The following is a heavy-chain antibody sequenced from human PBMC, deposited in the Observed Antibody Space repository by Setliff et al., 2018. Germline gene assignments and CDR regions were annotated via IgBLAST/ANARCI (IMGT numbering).Heavy chain of an antibody. Sequence: SDTLSLTSTVPGYTISIGYYSGSIRQPPRKGLEWFGSIYHSGSTYYNTSLKSRVTRSVDTSKNQFSLKLSSVTAADTAVYYCSSYNAREYYFDYWGQGTLVTVSS. CDR2: IYHSGST. CDR3: SSYNAREYYFDY. CDR1: GYTISIGYY. D-gene: IGHD1-20*01. V-gene: IGHV4-38-2*02. J-gene: IGHJ4*02.